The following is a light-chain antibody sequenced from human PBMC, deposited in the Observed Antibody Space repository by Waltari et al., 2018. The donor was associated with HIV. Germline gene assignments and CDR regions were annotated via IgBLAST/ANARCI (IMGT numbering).Light chain of an antibody. CDR1: ALPNKY. V-gene: IGLV3-10*01. Sequence: SYKLTQQPSVAASPGQTARITCTGDALPNKYAARYQQKSGQAPVLVIYEDSKRPSGFPERISGSSSGTTATLTISGAQVEDEADYYCYSTDNSGHHRVFGTGTKLTVL. J-gene: IGLJ2*01. CDR3: YSTDNSGHHRV. CDR2: EDS.